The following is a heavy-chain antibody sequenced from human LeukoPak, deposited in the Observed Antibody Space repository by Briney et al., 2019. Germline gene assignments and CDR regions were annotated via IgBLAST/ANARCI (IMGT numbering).Heavy chain of an antibody. D-gene: IGHD5-24*01. Sequence: GGSLRLSCGVSGVTFNSYAMSWVRQAPGKGLECVSFISFSGDSTYYADSVKGRFTIFRDNSKSTLYLQMDSLRAEDTAVYYCAKSVFLNYDALDMWGQGTRVTVSS. V-gene: IGHV3-23*01. CDR3: AKSVFLNYDALDM. CDR1: GVTFNSYA. CDR2: ISFSGDST. J-gene: IGHJ3*02.